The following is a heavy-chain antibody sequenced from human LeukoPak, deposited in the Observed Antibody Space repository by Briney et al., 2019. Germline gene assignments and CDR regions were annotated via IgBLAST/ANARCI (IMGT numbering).Heavy chain of an antibody. V-gene: IGHV3-23*03. CDR2: INTSGSGT. CDR3: AKERYSGYSYGYDDY. J-gene: IGHJ4*02. Sequence: GGSLRLSCAVSGFTLSSYAMSWVRQAPGKGLEWVSVINTSGSGTFYADSVKGRFTISRDSSKNTLYLQMNSLRAEDTAVYYCAKERYSGYSYGYDDYWGQGTLVTVSS. CDR1: GFTLSSYA. D-gene: IGHD5-18*01.